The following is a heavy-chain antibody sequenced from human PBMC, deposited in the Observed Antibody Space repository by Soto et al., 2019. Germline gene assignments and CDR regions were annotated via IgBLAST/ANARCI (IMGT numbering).Heavy chain of an antibody. CDR2: IKQDGSEN. Sequence: GGSLRLSCAASGFTFSRYWMSWVRQAPGKGLEWVANIKQDGSENYYVDSVRGRFTISRDNAKNSLYLQMNSLRAEDTAVYYCVRDFEGSYGYGPFDYCGQVTLVTVSS. J-gene: IGHJ4*02. D-gene: IGHD5-18*01. V-gene: IGHV3-7*03. CDR3: VRDFEGSYGYGPFDY. CDR1: GFTFSRYW.